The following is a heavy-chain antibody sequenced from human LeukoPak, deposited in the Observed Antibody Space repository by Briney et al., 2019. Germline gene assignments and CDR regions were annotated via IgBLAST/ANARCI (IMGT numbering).Heavy chain of an antibody. J-gene: IGHJ4*02. D-gene: IGHD5-24*01. Sequence: PSETLSLTCTVSGGSISSYCWSWIRQPPGKELEWIGYIYYSGTTNYNPSLKSRVTISVDTSKNQFSLKLSSVTAADTAVYYCARRGDGYKFDYWGQGTLVTVSS. CDR2: IYYSGTT. CDR3: ARRGDGYKFDY. V-gene: IGHV4-59*08. CDR1: GGSISSYC.